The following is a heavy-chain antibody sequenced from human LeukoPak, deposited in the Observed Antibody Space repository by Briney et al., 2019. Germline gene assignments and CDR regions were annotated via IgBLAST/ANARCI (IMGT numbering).Heavy chain of an antibody. CDR1: GFTFSSYG. CDR3: AKDLVSDFWSGSDNDAFDI. Sequence: GGSLRLSCAASGFTFSSYGMHWVRQAPGKGLKWVAVIWYDGSNKYYADSVKGRFTISRDNSKNTLYLQMNSLRAEDTAVYYCAKDLVSDFWSGSDNDAFDIWGQGTMVTVSS. CDR2: IWYDGSNK. V-gene: IGHV3-33*06. D-gene: IGHD3-3*01. J-gene: IGHJ3*02.